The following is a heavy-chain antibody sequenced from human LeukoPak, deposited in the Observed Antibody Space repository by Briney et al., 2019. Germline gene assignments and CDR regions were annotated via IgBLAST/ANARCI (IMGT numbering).Heavy chain of an antibody. J-gene: IGHJ4*02. CDR3: AEDGYRYVDY. V-gene: IGHV3-30*02. CDR1: GFSFSSYG. CDR2: IGNDENNK. Sequence: PGGSLRLSCAASGFSFSSYGIHWVRQAPGKGLEWVAFIGNDENNKKFGDPVKGRFTISRDNSKSTVYLQMNSLRVEDTAVYYCAEDGYRYVDYWGQGTLVIVSS. D-gene: IGHD3-16*02.